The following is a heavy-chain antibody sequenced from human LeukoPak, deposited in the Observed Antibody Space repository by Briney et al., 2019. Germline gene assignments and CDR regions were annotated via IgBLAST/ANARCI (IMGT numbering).Heavy chain of an antibody. CDR1: GFTFSSYG. Sequence: PGRSLRLSCAASGFTFSSYGMHWVRQAPGKGLEWVAVIWYDGINKYYADSVKGRFTIHRDNSMNTLYLQMSSLRAEDTAVYYCARGYYYGSGSYSQDAFDIWGQGTMVTVSS. J-gene: IGHJ3*02. D-gene: IGHD3-10*01. V-gene: IGHV3-33*01. CDR3: ARGYYYGSGSYSQDAFDI. CDR2: IWYDGINK.